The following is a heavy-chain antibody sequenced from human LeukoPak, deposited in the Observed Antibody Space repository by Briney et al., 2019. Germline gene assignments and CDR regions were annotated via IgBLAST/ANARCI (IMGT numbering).Heavy chain of an antibody. V-gene: IGHV3-21*01. CDR1: GFTFSSYS. J-gene: IGHJ6*03. CDR3: GRGARNCSSTTGNYYYYMDV. Sequence: GGSLRLSCAASGFTFSSYSMNWVRQAPGKGLEWVSSISSSSSYIYYADSLKGRFTISRDDAKNSLYLQMNSLRAEDTAVYYCGRGARNCSSTTGNYYYYMDVGGKGTTVTISS. CDR2: ISSSSSYI. D-gene: IGHD2-2*01.